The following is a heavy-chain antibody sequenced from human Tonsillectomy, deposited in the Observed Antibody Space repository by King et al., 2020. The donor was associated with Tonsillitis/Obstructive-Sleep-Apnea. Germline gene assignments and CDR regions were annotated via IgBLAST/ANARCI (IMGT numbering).Heavy chain of an antibody. Sequence: VQLVESGGGLVQPGGSLRLSCAASGFTVSSNYMSWVRQAPGKGLEWVSVIYSGGSTYSADSVKGSFTISRDNSKNTLYLQMNSLRAEDTAAYYCVRAGEWAFDIWGQGTMVTVSS. V-gene: IGHV3-66*01. D-gene: IGHD3-16*01. J-gene: IGHJ3*02. CDR1: GFTVSSNY. CDR2: IYSGGST. CDR3: VRAGEWAFDI.